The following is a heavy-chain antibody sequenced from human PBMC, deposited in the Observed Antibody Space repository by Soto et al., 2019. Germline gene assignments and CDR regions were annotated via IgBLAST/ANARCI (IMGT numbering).Heavy chain of an antibody. CDR1: GASISSVGYY. CDR3: ARDRPDTATTTRSCDY. J-gene: IGHJ4*02. CDR2: IYYSGST. V-gene: IGHV4-31*03. D-gene: IGHD1-26*01. Sequence: QVHLQESGPGLVKPSQTLSLTCTVAGASISSVGYYWSWIRHHPGKALEWIGYIYYSGSTYYNQSITTRVTISLDTSKNQFSLRLSSVTAADTAVYYCARDRPDTATTTRSCDYSGQGTLVTV.